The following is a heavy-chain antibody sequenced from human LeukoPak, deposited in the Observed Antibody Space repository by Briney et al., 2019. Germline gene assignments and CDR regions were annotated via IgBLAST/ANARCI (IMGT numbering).Heavy chain of an antibody. D-gene: IGHD3-3*01. CDR3: ASSSLAGLEWLLSYFDY. CDR1: GFTFSSYA. J-gene: IGHJ4*02. CDR2: ISSNGGAT. Sequence: GGSLRLSCAASGFTFSSYAMHWVRQAPGKGLQYVSSISSNGGATYYVNSVKGRFTISRDNSKNTLYLQMGSLRAEDMAVYYCASSSLAGLEWLLSYFDYWGQGTLVTVSS. V-gene: IGHV3-64*01.